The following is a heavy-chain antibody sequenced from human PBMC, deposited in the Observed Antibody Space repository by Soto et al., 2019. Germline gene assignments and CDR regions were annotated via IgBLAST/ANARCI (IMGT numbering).Heavy chain of an antibody. CDR3: ARGGFIGTPPEY. Sequence: PSETLSLTCTVSGGSVSSGSYYWSWIRQPPGKGLEWIGYIYYSGSTNYNPSLKSRATISVDTSKNQFSLKLSSVTAADTAIYFCARGGFIGTPPEYWGQGTRVTSPQ. V-gene: IGHV4-61*01. D-gene: IGHD1-7*01. CDR1: GGSVSSGSYY. J-gene: IGHJ4*02. CDR2: IYYSGST.